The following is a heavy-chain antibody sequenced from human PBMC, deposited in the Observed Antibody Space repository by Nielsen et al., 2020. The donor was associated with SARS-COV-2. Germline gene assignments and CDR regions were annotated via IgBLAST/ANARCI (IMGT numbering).Heavy chain of an antibody. CDR3: TTEGTTVTTRHYYYYGMDV. Sequence: ESLKISCAASGFTFSNAWMSWVRQAPGKGLEWVGRIKSKTDGGTTDYAAPVKGRFTISRDDSKNTLYLQMNSLKTEDTAVYYCTTEGTTVTTRHYYYYGMDVWGQGTTVTVSS. CDR1: GFTFSNAW. CDR2: IKSKTDGGTT. D-gene: IGHD4-17*01. J-gene: IGHJ6*02. V-gene: IGHV3-15*01.